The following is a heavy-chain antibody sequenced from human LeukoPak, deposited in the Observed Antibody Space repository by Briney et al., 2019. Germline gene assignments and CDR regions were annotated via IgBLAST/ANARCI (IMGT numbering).Heavy chain of an antibody. CDR2: ISSSGSTI. D-gene: IGHD3-10*02. CDR1: GFTFSSYP. Sequence: GGSLTLSCAASGFTFSSYPMNWVRQAPGKGLAWVSYISSSGSTIYYADSVKGRFTISRDNAKNSLYLQMNSLRAEDTAVYYCAELGITMIGGVWGKGTTVTISS. J-gene: IGHJ6*04. CDR3: AELGITMIGGV. V-gene: IGHV3-48*03.